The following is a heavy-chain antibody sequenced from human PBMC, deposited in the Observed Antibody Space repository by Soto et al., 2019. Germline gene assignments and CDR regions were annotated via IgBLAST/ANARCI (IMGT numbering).Heavy chain of an antibody. D-gene: IGHD6-19*01. J-gene: IGHJ6*02. CDR1: GGSISSYY. CDR3: ARGGWLADYYYYYGMDV. Sequence: KPSETLSLTCTVSGGSISSYYWSWIRQPAGEGLEWIGRIYTSGSTNYNPSLKSRVTMSVDTSKNQFSLKLSSVTAADTAVYYCARGGWLADYYYYYGMDVWGQGTTVTVSS. CDR2: IYTSGST. V-gene: IGHV4-4*07.